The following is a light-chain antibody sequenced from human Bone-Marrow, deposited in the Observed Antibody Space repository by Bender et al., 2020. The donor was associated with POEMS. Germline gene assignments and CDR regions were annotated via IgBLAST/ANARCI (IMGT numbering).Light chain of an antibody. CDR2: QHT. J-gene: IGLJ3*02. CDR1: KLGDKY. Sequence: SYELTQPPSVSVSPGQTASITCFGDKLGDKYTWWYQQKSGQSPVLVIYQHTKRPSGIPERFSASNSGNTATLTISGTQAMDEADYYCQVWHSGSDHFWVFGGGTKLTVL. V-gene: IGLV3-1*01. CDR3: QVWHSGSDHFWV.